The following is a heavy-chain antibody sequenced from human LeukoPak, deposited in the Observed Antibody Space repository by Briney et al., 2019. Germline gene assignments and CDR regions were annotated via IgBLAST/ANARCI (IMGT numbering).Heavy chain of an antibody. V-gene: IGHV4-61*01. Sequence: SETLSLTCTVSGGSVSSGSYYWSWIRQPPGKGLEWIGYIYYTGSTNYNPSLKSRVTLSVDTSKSQVSLKLSSVTAADTAIYYCARDPSTFYFDYWGQGALVTVSS. CDR3: ARDPSTFYFDY. CDR1: GGSVSSGSYY. CDR2: IYYTGST. D-gene: IGHD3-16*01. J-gene: IGHJ4*02.